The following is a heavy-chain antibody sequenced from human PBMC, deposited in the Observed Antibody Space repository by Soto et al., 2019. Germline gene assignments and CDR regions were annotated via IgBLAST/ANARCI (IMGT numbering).Heavy chain of an antibody. CDR2: IDYSGST. V-gene: IGHV4-31*03. J-gene: IGHJ3*02. CDR1: GGSISSGGYY. Sequence: SETLSLTCTVSGGSISSGGYYWSWIRQHPGKGLEWIGYIDYSGSTYCNPALKSRVTISVDTSKHQSSLKLSSVTAADTAVYYCARDARSRRIVSIWGQGKMVNVSS. D-gene: IGHD3-22*01. CDR3: ARDARSRRIVSI.